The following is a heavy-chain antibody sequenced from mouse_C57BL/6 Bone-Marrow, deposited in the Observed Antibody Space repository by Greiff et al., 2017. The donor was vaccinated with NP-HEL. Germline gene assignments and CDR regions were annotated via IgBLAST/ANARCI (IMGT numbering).Heavy chain of an antibody. CDR3: ASTYYGYDYAMDY. J-gene: IGHJ4*01. D-gene: IGHD2-9*01. V-gene: IGHV1-55*01. CDR2: IYPGSGST. CDR1: GYTFTSYW. Sequence: QVQLQQPGAELVKPGASVKMSCKASGYTFTSYWITWVKQRPGQGLEWIGDIYPGSGSTNYNEQFKSKATLTVDTSSSTAYMQLSSLTSEDSAVYYCASTYYGYDYAMDYWGQGTSVTVSS.